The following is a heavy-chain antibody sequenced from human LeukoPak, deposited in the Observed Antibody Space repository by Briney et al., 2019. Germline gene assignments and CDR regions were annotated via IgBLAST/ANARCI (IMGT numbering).Heavy chain of an antibody. CDR2: ISAYNGNT. Sequence: ASVKVSCKASGYTFTSYGISWVRQAPGQGLEWMGWISAYNGNTNYAQKLQGRVTMTTDTSTSTAYMELRSLRSDDTAVYYCGKVGGWTQGADHIDYWGRGTLVTVSS. J-gene: IGHJ4*02. CDR1: GYTFTSYG. CDR3: GKVGGWTQGADHIDY. V-gene: IGHV1-18*01. D-gene: IGHD1-26*01.